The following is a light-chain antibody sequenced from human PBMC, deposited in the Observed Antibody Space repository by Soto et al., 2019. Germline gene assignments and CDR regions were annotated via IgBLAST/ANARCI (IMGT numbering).Light chain of an antibody. Sequence: QSVLTQPPSTSGTPGQRVTISCSGSSSNIGSNTVSWYQQLPGMAPKLLIYSDNHRPSGVPDRFSGSKSGTSASLAISGLQSEDEGDYYCAAWDDGLSGLVFGGGTKLTVL. CDR3: AAWDDGLSGLV. CDR2: SDN. J-gene: IGLJ2*01. V-gene: IGLV1-44*01. CDR1: SSNIGSNT.